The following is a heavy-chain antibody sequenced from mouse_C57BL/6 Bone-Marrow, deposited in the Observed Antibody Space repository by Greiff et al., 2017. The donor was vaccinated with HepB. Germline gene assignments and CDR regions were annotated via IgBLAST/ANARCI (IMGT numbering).Heavy chain of an antibody. D-gene: IGHD1-1*01. CDR1: GYTFTSYG. V-gene: IGHV1-81*01. CDR3: ARDGITTVVAYYFDY. Sequence: VQLVESGAELARPGASVKLSCKASGYTFTSYGISWVKQRTGQGLEWIGEIYPRSGNTYYNEKFKGKATLTADKSSSTAYMELRSLTSEDSAVYFCARDGITTVVAYYFDYWGQGTTLTVSS. CDR2: IYPRSGNT. J-gene: IGHJ2*01.